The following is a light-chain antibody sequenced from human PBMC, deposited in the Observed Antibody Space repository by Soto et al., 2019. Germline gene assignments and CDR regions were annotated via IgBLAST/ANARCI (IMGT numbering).Light chain of an antibody. CDR2: SNN. J-gene: IGLJ3*02. Sequence: QPVVTQPPSASGTPGQRVTISCSGSSSNIGSNTVSWYQQLPLSAPKLLIYSNNQRPSGVPDRFSGSKSATSASLAISGLQSEDEADYYCAAWDDSLNGRVFGGGTKLTVL. CDR1: SSNIGSNT. CDR3: AAWDDSLNGRV. V-gene: IGLV1-44*01.